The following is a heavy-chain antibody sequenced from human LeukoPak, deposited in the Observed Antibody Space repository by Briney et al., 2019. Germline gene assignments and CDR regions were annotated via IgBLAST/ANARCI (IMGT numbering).Heavy chain of an antibody. CDR3: ASDNWNYLFGY. Sequence: GGSLRLSCAASGFTFSNYALTWVRQAPGKGLEWVSSISGVNTHYADSVKGRFTISRDNSKNTLYLQMNSLRAEDTAVYYCASDNWNYLFGYWGQGTLVTVSS. CDR2: ISGVNT. D-gene: IGHD1-7*01. CDR1: GFTFSNYA. V-gene: IGHV3-23*01. J-gene: IGHJ4*02.